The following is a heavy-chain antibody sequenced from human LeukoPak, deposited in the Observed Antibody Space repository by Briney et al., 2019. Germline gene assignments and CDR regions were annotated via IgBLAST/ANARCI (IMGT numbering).Heavy chain of an antibody. CDR1: GFTFSSYN. J-gene: IGHJ3*02. CDR3: ARSPWGSNWYNDAFDI. D-gene: IGHD6-13*01. CDR2: ISSSSTYI. V-gene: IGHV3-21*01. Sequence: GGSLRLSCAASGFTFSSYNMKWVRQAPGKGLEWVPSISSSSTYIYYADSVKGRFTISRDNAKNSLYLQMNSLRAEDTAVYYCARSPWGSNWYNDAFDIWGQGTMVTVSS.